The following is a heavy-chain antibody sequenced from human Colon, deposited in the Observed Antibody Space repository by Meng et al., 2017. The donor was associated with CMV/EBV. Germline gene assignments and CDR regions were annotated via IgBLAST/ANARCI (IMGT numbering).Heavy chain of an antibody. CDR1: GFTFSSFW. CDR2: INGGGTIT. J-gene: IGHJ5*02. V-gene: IGHV3-74*03. D-gene: IGHD3-16*01. Sequence: ASGFTFSSFWMHWVRQVPEKGLEWVSRINGGGTITTYAGSVKSRFNITRDNADNKLYLPINSLRIEDTAMYYCARDPGLTSGSWFDPWGQGTLVTVSS. CDR3: ARDPGLTSGSWFDP.